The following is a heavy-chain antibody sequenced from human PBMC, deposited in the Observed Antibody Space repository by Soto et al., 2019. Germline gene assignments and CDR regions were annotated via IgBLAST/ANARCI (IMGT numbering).Heavy chain of an antibody. D-gene: IGHD3-3*01. CDR1: GFTFSSYG. V-gene: IGHV3-30*18. CDR3: AKYLPLGGAIFGVAVDDAFDI. Sequence: QVQLVESGGGVVQPGRSLRLSCAASGFTFSSYGMHWVRQAPGKGLEWVAVISYDGSNKYYADSVKGRFTISRDNSKNKLYLQMNSLRAEDTAVYYCAKYLPLGGAIFGVAVDDAFDIWGQGTMVTVSS. CDR2: ISYDGSNK. J-gene: IGHJ3*02.